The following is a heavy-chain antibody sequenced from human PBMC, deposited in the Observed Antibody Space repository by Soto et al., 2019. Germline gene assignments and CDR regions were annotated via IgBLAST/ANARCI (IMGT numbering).Heavy chain of an antibody. D-gene: IGHD3-16*01. V-gene: IGHV1-18*01. J-gene: IGHJ4*02. CDR1: GYTFTSYG. CDR2: INPYNGNT. CDR3: ARDWFGIDY. Sequence: QVQLVQSGAEVKKPGASVKVSCKASGYTFTSYGISWVRQAPGQGLEWMGWINPYNGNTNYAQKLQGRVTMTTDTPTNTAYMERRSLRSDDTAVYYCARDWFGIDYWGQGPLVPVSS.